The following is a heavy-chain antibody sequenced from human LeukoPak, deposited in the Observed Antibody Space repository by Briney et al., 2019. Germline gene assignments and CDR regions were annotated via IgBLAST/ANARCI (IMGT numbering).Heavy chain of an antibody. J-gene: IGHJ4*02. Sequence: RPGGSLRLSCAASGFTFDDYGMSWVRQAPGKGLEWVSGINWNGGSTGYADSVKGRFTISRDNSKSTLFLQMNSLRAEDTALYYCAKDLRGMVVIDFDYWGQGTLVTVSS. D-gene: IGHD2-15*01. CDR2: INWNGGST. CDR3: AKDLRGMVVIDFDY. CDR1: GFTFDDYG. V-gene: IGHV3-20*04.